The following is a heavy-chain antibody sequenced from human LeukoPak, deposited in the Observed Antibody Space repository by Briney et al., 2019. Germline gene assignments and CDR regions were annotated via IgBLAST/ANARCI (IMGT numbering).Heavy chain of an antibody. CDR2: ISGSGGST. J-gene: IGHJ4*02. D-gene: IGHD2-15*01. Sequence: GGSLRLSCAASGFTFSSYAMSWVRQAPGKGLEWVSAISGSGGSTYYADSVKGRFPISRDNSKNTLYLQMNSLRAEDTAVYYCAKSLGYCSGGSCYWGQGTLVTVSS. CDR3: AKSLGYCSGGSCY. V-gene: IGHV3-23*01. CDR1: GFTFSSYA.